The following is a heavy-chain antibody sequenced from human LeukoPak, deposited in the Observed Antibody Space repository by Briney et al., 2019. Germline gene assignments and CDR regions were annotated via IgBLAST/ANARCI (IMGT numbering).Heavy chain of an antibody. CDR2: IYYSGST. D-gene: IGHD3-22*01. J-gene: IGHJ2*01. V-gene: IGHV4-30-4*01. CDR1: GGSISSGDYY. CDR3: ARAVDSSGYHYWYFDL. Sequence: SETLSLTCTVSGGSISSGDYYWSWIRQPPGKGLEWIGYIYYSGSTYYNPSLKSRVTISVDTSKNQFSLRLCSVTAADTAVYYCARAVDSSGYHYWYFDLWGRGTLVTVSS.